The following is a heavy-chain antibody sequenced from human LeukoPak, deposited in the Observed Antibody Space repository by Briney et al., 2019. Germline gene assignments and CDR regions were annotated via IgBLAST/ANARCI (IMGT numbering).Heavy chain of an antibody. CDR2: INHSGST. CDR1: GGSFSGYY. V-gene: IGHV4-34*01. D-gene: IGHD3-22*01. Sequence: SETLSLTCAVYGGSFSGYYRSWIRQPPGKGLEWIGEINHSGSTNYNPSLKSRVTISVDTSKNQFSLKVSSVTAADTAVYYCARAGDRSGYADYWGQGTLVTVSS. CDR3: ARAGDRSGYADY. J-gene: IGHJ4*02.